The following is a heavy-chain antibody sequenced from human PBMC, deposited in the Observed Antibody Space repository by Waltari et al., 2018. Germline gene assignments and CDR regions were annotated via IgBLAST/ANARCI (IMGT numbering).Heavy chain of an antibody. CDR2: ISAYNGNT. Sequence: QVQLVQSGAEVKKPGASVKVSCKASGYTFTSYGISWVRQAPGQGLEWMGWISAYNGNTNYAQKLQGRVTMTTDTSTSTAYMELRSLRSDDTAVYYCARDRYDFWSGYPYYYYGMDVWGQGTTVTVSS. J-gene: IGHJ6*02. CDR1: GYTFTSYG. CDR3: ARDRYDFWSGYPYYYYGMDV. V-gene: IGHV1-18*01. D-gene: IGHD3-3*01.